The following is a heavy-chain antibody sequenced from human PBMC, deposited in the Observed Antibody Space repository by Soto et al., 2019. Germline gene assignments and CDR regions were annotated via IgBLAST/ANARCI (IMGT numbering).Heavy chain of an antibody. CDR2: IRSKANSYAT. J-gene: IGHJ4*02. V-gene: IGHV3-73*01. CDR3: TPTLGDFWRRDYFDY. CDR1: GFTFSGSA. D-gene: IGHD3-3*01. Sequence: EVQLVESGGGLVQPGGSLKLSCAASGFTFSGSAMHWVRQASGKGLEWVGRIRSKANSYATAYAASVKGRFTISRDDSKNTAYLQMNSLKTEDTAVYYCTPTLGDFWRRDYFDYWGQGTLVTVSS.